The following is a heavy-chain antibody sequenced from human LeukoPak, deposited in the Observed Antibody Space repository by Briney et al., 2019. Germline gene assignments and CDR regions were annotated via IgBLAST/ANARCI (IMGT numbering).Heavy chain of an antibody. D-gene: IGHD3-10*01. CDR2: IWYDGSNK. J-gene: IGHJ4*02. CDR1: GFTFNKYG. V-gene: IGHV3-33*01. CDR3: ARDSELKGTAISLVRGVRTRWGGQLTD. Sequence: GGSLRLSCAASGFTFNKYGMHWVRQAPGKGLEWVAVIWYDGSNKYYADSVEGRFTISRDNSKNTLYLQMNSLRGEDTAVYYCARDSELKGTAISLVRGVRTRWGGQLTDWGQGTLVTVSS.